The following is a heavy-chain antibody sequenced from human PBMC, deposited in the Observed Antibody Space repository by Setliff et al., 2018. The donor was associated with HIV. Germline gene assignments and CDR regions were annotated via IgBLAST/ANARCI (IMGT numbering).Heavy chain of an antibody. V-gene: IGHV7-4-1*02. CDR3: AREVVVAGVHYYNMDV. Sequence: GASVKVSCKASGYSFTNYAMNWVRQAPGQGLEWMGWININTGNPTYAQGFTGRFVFSLDTSVSTAYLQISSLKAEDTAVYYCAREVVVAGVHYYNMDVWGKGTTVTVSS. J-gene: IGHJ6*03. CDR1: GYSFTNYA. D-gene: IGHD2-15*01. CDR2: ININTGNP.